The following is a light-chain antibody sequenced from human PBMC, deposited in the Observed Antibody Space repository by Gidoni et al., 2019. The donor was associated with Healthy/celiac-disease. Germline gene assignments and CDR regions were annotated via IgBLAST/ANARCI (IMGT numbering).Light chain of an antibody. CDR1: QSVSSSY. CDR2: GAS. J-gene: IGKJ2*01. V-gene: IGKV3-20*01. CDR3: QQYGSSPPYT. Sequence: VLTQSPGTLSLSPGERATLSCRASQSVSSSYLAWYQQKPGQAPRLLIYGASSRATGIPDRFSGSGSGTDFTLTISRLEPEDFAVYYCQQYGSSPPYTFGQGTKLEIK.